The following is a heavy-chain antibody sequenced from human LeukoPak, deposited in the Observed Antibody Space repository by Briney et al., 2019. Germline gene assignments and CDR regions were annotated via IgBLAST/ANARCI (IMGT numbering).Heavy chain of an antibody. CDR2: IYYTGST. Sequence: SETLSLTCTVSGGSISSSSYYWGWIRQPPGKGLEWIGSIYYTGSTYYNPSLKSRVTISVDTSKNQFSLKLSSVTAADTAVYYCARGRRVRGVPYYYMDVWGKGTTVTVSS. CDR3: ARGRRVRGVPYYYMDV. V-gene: IGHV4-39*01. J-gene: IGHJ6*03. CDR1: GGSISSSSYY. D-gene: IGHD3-10*01.